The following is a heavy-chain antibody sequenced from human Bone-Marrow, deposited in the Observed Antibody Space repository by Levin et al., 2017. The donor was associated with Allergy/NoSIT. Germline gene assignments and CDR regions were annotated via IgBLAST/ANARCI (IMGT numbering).Heavy chain of an antibody. J-gene: IGHJ6*02. CDR1: GGSISSGGYY. V-gene: IGHV4-31*03. CDR3: AREGHYYDSSGPVGGYYYYGMDV. Sequence: SETLSLTCTVSGGSISSGGYYWSWIRQHPGKGLEWIGYIYYSGSTYYNPSLKSRVTISVDTSKNQFSLKLSSVTAADTAVYYCAREGHYYDSSGPVGGYYYYGMDVWGQGTTVTVSS. D-gene: IGHD3-22*01. CDR2: IYYSGST.